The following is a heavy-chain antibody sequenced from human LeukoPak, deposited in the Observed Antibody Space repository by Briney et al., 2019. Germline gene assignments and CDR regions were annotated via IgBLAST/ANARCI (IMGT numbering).Heavy chain of an antibody. CDR2: IYYTGST. J-gene: IGHJ4*02. CDR3: ARHKEESGAYRPNDY. D-gene: IGHD1-1*01. Sequence: SETLSLTCTVSGGSISSFYWSWIRQPPGKGLEWIGFIYYTGSTDYNPSLESRVTMSVDTSKNQFSLKLSSVTAADTAVYYCARHKEESGAYRPNDYWGQGTLVTVSS. CDR1: GGSISSFY. V-gene: IGHV4-59*08.